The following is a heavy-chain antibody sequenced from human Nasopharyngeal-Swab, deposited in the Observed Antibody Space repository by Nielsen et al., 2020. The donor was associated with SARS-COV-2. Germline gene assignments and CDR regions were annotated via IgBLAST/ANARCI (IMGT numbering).Heavy chain of an antibody. CDR2: INTDTGNP. D-gene: IGHD6-13*01. Sequence: ASVKVSCKASGGTFTSYAMNWVRQAPGQGLEWMGWINTDTGNPTYAQGFTGRFVFSLDTSVSTAYLQISSLKAEDTAVYYCARDRKSSSWLDYYYYGMDVWGQGTTVTVSS. CDR1: GGTFTSYA. CDR3: ARDRKSSSWLDYYYYGMDV. J-gene: IGHJ6*02. V-gene: IGHV7-4-1*02.